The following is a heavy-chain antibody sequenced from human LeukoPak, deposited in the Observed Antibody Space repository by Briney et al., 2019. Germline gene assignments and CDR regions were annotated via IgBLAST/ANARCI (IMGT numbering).Heavy chain of an antibody. CDR3: ARGSHGADPNDAFDI. CDR1: GFTFSSYG. V-gene: IGHV3-30*03. Sequence: GGSLRLSCAASGFTFSSYGMHWVRQAPGKGLEWVAVISYDGGNKYYADSVKGRFTISRDNSKNTLYLQMNSLRAEDTAVYYCARGSHGADPNDAFDIWGQGTMVTVSS. D-gene: IGHD3-10*01. J-gene: IGHJ3*02. CDR2: ISYDGGNK.